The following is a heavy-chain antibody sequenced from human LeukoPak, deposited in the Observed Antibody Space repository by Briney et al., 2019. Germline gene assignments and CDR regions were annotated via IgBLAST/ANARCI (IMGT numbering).Heavy chain of an antibody. CDR3: ARLDVSSLKDYFDY. CDR2: IYYSGST. V-gene: IGHV4-39*01. D-gene: IGHD5/OR15-5a*01. CDR1: GGSISSSGYY. J-gene: IGHJ4*02. Sequence: PSETLSLTCTVSGGSISSSGYYWGWIRQPPGKGLEWIGSIYYSGSTYYNPSLKSRVTISVDTSKNQFSLEVTSMTAADTAVYYCARLDVSSLKDYFDYWGQGTLVTVSS.